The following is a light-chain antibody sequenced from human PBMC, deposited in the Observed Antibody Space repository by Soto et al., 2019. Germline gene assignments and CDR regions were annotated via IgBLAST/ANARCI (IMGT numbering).Light chain of an antibody. Sequence: EFALTQSPGTLSLSPGERATLSCSASQSVSSSYVALYQQNPGPAPRLLIYGASSRATGIPDMVSGSWSGADFTLTISRLEPEDAAVYYCQQYGSSPRTFGQGTKVDIK. V-gene: IGKV3-20*01. CDR3: QQYGSSPRT. CDR1: QSVSSSY. CDR2: GAS. J-gene: IGKJ1*01.